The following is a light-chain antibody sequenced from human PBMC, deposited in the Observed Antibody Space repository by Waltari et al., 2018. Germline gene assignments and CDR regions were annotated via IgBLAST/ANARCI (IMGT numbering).Light chain of an antibody. CDR3: SSYTSSSTPYV. Sequence: QSALTQPASVSGSPGQSITISCTGTSSDVGGYNYVSWYQQHPGKAPKLMIYDVSKRPSGFSNPFSGSKSGNTASLTISGLQAEDEADYCSSYTSSSTPYVFGTGTKVTVL. CDR2: DVS. CDR1: SSDVGGYNY. J-gene: IGLJ1*01. V-gene: IGLV2-14*01.